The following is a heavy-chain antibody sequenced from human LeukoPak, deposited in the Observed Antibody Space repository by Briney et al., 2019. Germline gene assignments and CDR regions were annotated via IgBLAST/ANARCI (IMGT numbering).Heavy chain of an antibody. Sequence: GGSLRLSCAASGFTFSSYAMSCVRQAPGKGLAWVSAISDSGGGTYYADSVKGRFTISRDNSKNTLYLQMNSLRAEDTAVYYCAKEGGPTLYYYYYGMDVWGQGTTVTVSS. J-gene: IGHJ6*02. V-gene: IGHV3-23*01. D-gene: IGHD3-16*01. CDR2: ISDSGGGT. CDR3: AKEGGPTLYYYYYGMDV. CDR1: GFTFSSYA.